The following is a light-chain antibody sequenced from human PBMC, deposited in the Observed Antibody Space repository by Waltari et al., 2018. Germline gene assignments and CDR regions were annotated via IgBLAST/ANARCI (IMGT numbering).Light chain of an antibody. CDR2: DAS. V-gene: IGKV3-11*01. J-gene: IGKJ2*01. CDR1: QRIRNH. CDR3: QQRSDWRPYT. Sequence: EIVLTQSPATLSLSPGERATLPCRASQRIRNHLAWYQQKPGQAPRLLISDASDRATGIPTRFAGSGSGTDFTLTISSLEPEDSAVYYCQQRSDWRPYTFGQGTKVEI.